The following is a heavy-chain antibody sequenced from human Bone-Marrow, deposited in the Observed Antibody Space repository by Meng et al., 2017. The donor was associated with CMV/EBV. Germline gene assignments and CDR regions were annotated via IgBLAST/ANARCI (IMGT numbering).Heavy chain of an antibody. J-gene: IGHJ4*02. CDR3: ARDNDWEPDY. V-gene: IGHV1-2*02. CDR1: GYTFTGYY. Sequence: ASVKVSCKASGYTFTGYYMHWVRQAPGQGLEWMGWIYPKSGGTHYAQKFQGRLTVTRDTSISTGYMELSRLGSDDTAVYFCARDNDWEPDYWGQGTLVTVSS. CDR2: IYPKSGGT. D-gene: IGHD3-9*01.